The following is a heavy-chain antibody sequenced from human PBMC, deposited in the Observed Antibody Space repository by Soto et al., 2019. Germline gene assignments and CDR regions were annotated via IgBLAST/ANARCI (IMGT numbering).Heavy chain of an antibody. V-gene: IGHV4-31*03. CDR1: GGSISSSSYY. CDR3: ARSPGYYFDY. CDR2: IYYSGIT. J-gene: IGHJ4*02. Sequence: SETLSLTCSVSGGSISSSSYYWGWIRQPPGKGLEWIGYIYYSGITYYNPSLKSRVTISVDTSKNQFSLKLSSVTAADTAVYYCARSPGYYFDYWGQGTLVTVSS.